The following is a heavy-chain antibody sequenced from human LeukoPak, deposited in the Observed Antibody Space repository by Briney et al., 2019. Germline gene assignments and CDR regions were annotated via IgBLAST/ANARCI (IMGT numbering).Heavy chain of an antibody. CDR3: ARVLGCTNGVCPYYYYYYYMDV. D-gene: IGHD2-8*01. Sequence: GGSLRLSCAASGFTFDDYGMSWVRQAPGKGLEWVSGINWNGDSTGYADSVKGRFTISRDNAKNSLYLQMNSLRAEDTALYYCARVLGCTNGVCPYYYYYYYMDVWGKGTTVTVSS. V-gene: IGHV3-20*04. CDR1: GFTFDDYG. J-gene: IGHJ6*03. CDR2: INWNGDST.